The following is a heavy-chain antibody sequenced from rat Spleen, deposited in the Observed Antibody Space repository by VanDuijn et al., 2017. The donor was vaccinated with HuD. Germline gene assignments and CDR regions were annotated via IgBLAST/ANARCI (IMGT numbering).Heavy chain of an antibody. D-gene: IGHD1-9*01. CDR3: ARPTTGIPFNY. CDR2: IIYDGTNT. Sequence: EVQLVESGGGLVQPGRSLKLSCVASGFTFSDYTMAWVRQAPKKGLEWIAAIIYDGTNTYYRDSVKGRFIISRDNAKSTLYLQLDSLRSEDTAVYYCARPTTGIPFNYWGQGVMVTVSS. J-gene: IGHJ2*01. V-gene: IGHV5-7*01. CDR1: GFTFSDYT.